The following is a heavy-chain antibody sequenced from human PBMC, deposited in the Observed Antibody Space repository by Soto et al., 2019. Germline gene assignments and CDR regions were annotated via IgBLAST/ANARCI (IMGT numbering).Heavy chain of an antibody. V-gene: IGHV3-23*01. J-gene: IGHJ6*02. CDR1: EFTFSTYA. CDR3: AKKFVSGNYPWGMDV. CDR2: ISGGGGST. D-gene: IGHD1-26*01. Sequence: EVQLLESGRDLIQPGGSLRLSCAASEFTFSTYAMTWVRQAPGKGLEWVSAISGGGGSTYYADSVKGRFTISRDNSKNTLYLQMNSLRAEDTGVYYCAKKFVSGNYPWGMDVWGQGTTVTVSS.